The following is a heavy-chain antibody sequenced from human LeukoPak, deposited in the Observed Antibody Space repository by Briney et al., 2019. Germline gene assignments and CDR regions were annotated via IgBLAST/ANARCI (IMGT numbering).Heavy chain of an antibody. CDR3: AKDPRESIGWAAFDH. Sequence: GGSLRLSCAASAFTFRNYAMSWVRRAPGKGLEWVSSISGSGGTTYYADSVKGRFTISRDNSKNTLYLQMNSLRAEDTALYYCAKDPRESIGWAAFDHWGQGTLVTVSS. CDR2: ISGSGGTT. CDR1: AFTFRNYA. D-gene: IGHD6-19*01. V-gene: IGHV3-23*01. J-gene: IGHJ4*02.